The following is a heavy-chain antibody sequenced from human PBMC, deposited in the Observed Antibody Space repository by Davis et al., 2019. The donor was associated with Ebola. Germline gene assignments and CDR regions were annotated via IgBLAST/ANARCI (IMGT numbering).Heavy chain of an antibody. Sequence: SQTLSLTCAVYGRSFSGYYWSWIRQPPGKGLEWIGEINHSGSTNYNPSLKSRVTISVDTSKNQFSLKLSSVTAADTAVYYCASLITIFGVVMDAFDIWGQGTMVTVSS. J-gene: IGHJ3*02. CDR2: INHSGST. CDR1: GRSFSGYY. V-gene: IGHV4-34*01. CDR3: ASLITIFGVVMDAFDI. D-gene: IGHD3-3*01.